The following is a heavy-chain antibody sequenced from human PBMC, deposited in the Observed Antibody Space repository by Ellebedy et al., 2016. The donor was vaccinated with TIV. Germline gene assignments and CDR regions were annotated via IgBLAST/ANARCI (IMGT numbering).Heavy chain of an antibody. CDR2: INPNSGDT. V-gene: IGHV1-2*02. CDR1: GYTFTAYY. D-gene: IGHD3-10*01. Sequence: AASVKVSCKASGYTFTAYYMHRVRQAPGQGLEWMGWINPNSGDTKNAQKFQGRVTMTRDTSISTAYMELSRLRSDDTAVYYCAKGEAYGSGRFPPYWGQGTLVTVSS. CDR3: AKGEAYGSGRFPPY. J-gene: IGHJ4*02.